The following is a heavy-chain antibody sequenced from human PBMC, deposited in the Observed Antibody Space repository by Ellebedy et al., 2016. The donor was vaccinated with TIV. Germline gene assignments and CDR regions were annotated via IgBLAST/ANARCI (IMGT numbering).Heavy chain of an antibody. J-gene: IGHJ4*02. CDR1: GFTFSRYS. CDR3: ARDSSPLGYSSSWAFDY. D-gene: IGHD6-13*01. CDR2: ITSSSSTI. V-gene: IGHV3-48*02. Sequence: GESLKISCAASGFTFSRYSMNWVRQAPGKGLEWVSYITSSSSTIYYADSVKGRFTISRDNAKNSLYLQMNSLRDEDTAVYYCARDSSPLGYSSSWAFDYWGQGTLVTVSS.